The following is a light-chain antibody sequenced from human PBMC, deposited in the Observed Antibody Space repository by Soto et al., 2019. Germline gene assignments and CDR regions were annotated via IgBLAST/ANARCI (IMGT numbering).Light chain of an antibody. CDR2: RNN. V-gene: IGLV1-47*01. Sequence: QSVLTQPPSASGTPGQRVTSSCSGSSSNIGSNYVYWYQQLPGTAPKLLIYRNNQRPSGVPDRFSGSKSGTSASLAISGLRSEDEAFDYFAGWDDSLRGPGYVFGTGTMVTIL. CDR3: AGWDDSLRGPGYV. J-gene: IGLJ1*01. CDR1: SSNIGSNY.